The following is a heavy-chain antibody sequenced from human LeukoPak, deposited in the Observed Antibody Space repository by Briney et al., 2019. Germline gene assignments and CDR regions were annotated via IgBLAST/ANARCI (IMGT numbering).Heavy chain of an antibody. J-gene: IGHJ4*02. D-gene: IGHD6-25*01. Sequence: ASVKVSCKASGYTFTTYYMHWLRQAPGQGPEWMGIINPRGGSTDYAQKFEGRVTMTSDTSTSTVYMELNDLTSEDTAVYFCARVGITAATADYWGQGILVTVSS. CDR1: GYTFTTYY. CDR3: ARVGITAATADY. V-gene: IGHV1-46*01. CDR2: INPRGGST.